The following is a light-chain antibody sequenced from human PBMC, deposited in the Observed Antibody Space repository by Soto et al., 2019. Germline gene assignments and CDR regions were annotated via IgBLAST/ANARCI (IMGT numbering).Light chain of an antibody. V-gene: IGLV2-23*03. CDR1: SSDVGNYNL. J-gene: IGLJ1*01. Sequence: QSVLTQSASVSGSPGQSITISCTGASSDVGNYNLVSWYQQHPGKAPKLMIYEGTKRPSGVSNRFSGSKSGNTASLTISGLQAEDEADYYCCSYAGGNTFVFGTGTKVTVL. CDR3: CSYAGGNTFV. CDR2: EGT.